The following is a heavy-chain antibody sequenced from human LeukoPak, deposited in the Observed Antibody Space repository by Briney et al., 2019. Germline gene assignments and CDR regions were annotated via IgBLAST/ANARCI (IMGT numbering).Heavy chain of an antibody. CDR1: GLTFSGST. D-gene: IGHD3-10*01. V-gene: IGHV3-73*01. CDR3: AKAYGSGTYAGYFDY. J-gene: IGHJ4*02. CDR2: IRNKANSYAT. Sequence: PGGSLKLSCVVSGLTFSGSTMHWVRQASGKGLEWVGRIRNKANSYATTYAASVRGRFTISRDDSKNTAYLQMRSLKTEDTAVYYCAKAYGSGTYAGYFDYWGQGTLVTVSS.